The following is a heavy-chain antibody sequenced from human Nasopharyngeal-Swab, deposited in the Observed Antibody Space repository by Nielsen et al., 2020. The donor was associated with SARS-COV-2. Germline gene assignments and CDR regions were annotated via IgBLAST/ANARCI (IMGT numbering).Heavy chain of an antibody. CDR3: ARSPYCYYMDV. CDR1: DCIFTNYA. V-gene: IGHV7-4-1*02. Sequence: ASVKASCKASDCIFTNYAMNWVRQAPGQGLEWMGWINTNTGNPTYAQGFTGRFVFSLDTSVSTAYLQISSLKAEDTAVYYCARSPYCYYMDVWGKGTTVTVSS. J-gene: IGHJ6*03. CDR2: INTNTGNP.